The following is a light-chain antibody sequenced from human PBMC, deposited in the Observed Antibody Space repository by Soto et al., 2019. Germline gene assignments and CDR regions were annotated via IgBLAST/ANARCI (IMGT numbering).Light chain of an antibody. V-gene: IGLV2-23*01. CDR2: EDN. J-gene: IGLJ3*02. CDR3: SSYASSSTRV. CDR1: SSDVGDDNS. Sequence: QSVLTQPASVSGSPGQSITISCTGTSSDVGDDNSVSWYQQHPGKAPKLMIYEDNKRPSGVSNRFSGSKSGNTASLTISGLQAEDEADYYCSSYASSSTRVFGGGTKVTVL.